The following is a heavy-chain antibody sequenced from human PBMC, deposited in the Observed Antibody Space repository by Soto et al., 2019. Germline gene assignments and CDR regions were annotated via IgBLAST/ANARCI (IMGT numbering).Heavy chain of an antibody. D-gene: IGHD1-20*01. CDR1: GYTFTSYG. V-gene: IGHV1-18*01. CDR3: AGFYNWNHDAFDI. CDR2: ISSYNGNI. J-gene: IGHJ3*02. Sequence: ASVKVSCKASGYTFTSYGINWVRQAPGQGLEWMGWISSYNGNINYAQNLQGRVTMTTDTSTSTAYMELRSLRSDDTAIYYCAGFYNWNHDAFDIWGQGTMVTVSS.